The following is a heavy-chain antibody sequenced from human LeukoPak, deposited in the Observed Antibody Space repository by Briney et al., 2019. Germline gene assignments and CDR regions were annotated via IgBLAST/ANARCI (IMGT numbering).Heavy chain of an antibody. CDR1: GFTFSSYS. CDR3: AREDSNRSLWFGELLYMGGGLGAFDI. J-gene: IGHJ3*02. CDR2: ISSSSSYI. D-gene: IGHD3-10*01. V-gene: IGHV3-21*01. Sequence: PGGSLRLSCAASGFTFSSYSMNWVRQAPGKGLEWVSSISSSSSYIYYADSVKGRFTISRDNAKNSLYLQMNSLRAEDTAVYYCAREDSNRSLWFGELLYMGGGLGAFDIWGQGTMVTVSS.